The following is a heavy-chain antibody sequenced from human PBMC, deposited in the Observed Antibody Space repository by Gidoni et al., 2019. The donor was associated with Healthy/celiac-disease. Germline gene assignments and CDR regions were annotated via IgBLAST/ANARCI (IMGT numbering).Heavy chain of an antibody. Sequence: QVQLVQSGAEVKKPGSSVKVSCKASGGTFSSYAISWVRQAPGQGLEWMGRIIPILGIANYAQKFQGRVTITADKSTSTAYMELSSLRSEDTAVYYCARGVYYYDSSGYLRDRYYYYGMDVWGQGTTVTVSS. J-gene: IGHJ6*02. D-gene: IGHD3-22*01. CDR1: GGTFSSYA. CDR2: IIPILGIA. CDR3: ARGVYYYDSSGYLRDRYYYYGMDV. V-gene: IGHV1-69*04.